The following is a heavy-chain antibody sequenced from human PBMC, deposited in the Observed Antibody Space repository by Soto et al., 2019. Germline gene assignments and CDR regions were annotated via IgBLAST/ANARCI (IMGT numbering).Heavy chain of an antibody. CDR1: GFTFSSYA. V-gene: IGHV3-30-3*01. CDR2: ISYDGSNK. D-gene: IGHD1-26*01. J-gene: IGHJ4*02. CDR3: ARETGIVGATSLNY. Sequence: QVQLVESGGGVVQPGRSQRLSCAASGFTFSSYAMHWVRQAPGKGLEWVAVISYDGSNKYYADSVKGRFTISRDNSKNTLYLQMNSLRAEDTAVYYCARETGIVGATSLNYWGQGTLVTVSS.